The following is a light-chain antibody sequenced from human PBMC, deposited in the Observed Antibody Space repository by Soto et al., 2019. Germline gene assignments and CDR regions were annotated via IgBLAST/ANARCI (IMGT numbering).Light chain of an antibody. CDR2: GAS. CDR3: QQYGSSPGT. V-gene: IGKV3-20*01. J-gene: IGKJ1*01. Sequence: EIVLTQSPGTLSLSPGERATLSCRASQSVSSSYLAWYLQKPGQAPILLIYGASTRATGIPGRFSGRGSGTDFTLTISRLEPEDFAVYYCQQYGSSPGTFGQGTKVEIK. CDR1: QSVSSSY.